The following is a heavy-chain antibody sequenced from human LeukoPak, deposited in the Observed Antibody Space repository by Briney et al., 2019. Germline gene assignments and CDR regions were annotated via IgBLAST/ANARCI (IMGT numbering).Heavy chain of an antibody. J-gene: IGHJ4*02. Sequence: ASVKVSCKASGSTFTDYNMHWVRQAPGQGLEWMGWITPTSGATNYAQKFQGRVTMTRDTSITTAYMELSRLRSDDTAVYYCATDYGDYESVYWGQGTLVTVSS. CDR1: GSTFTDYN. V-gene: IGHV1-2*02. CDR3: ATDYGDYESVY. D-gene: IGHD4-17*01. CDR2: ITPTSGAT.